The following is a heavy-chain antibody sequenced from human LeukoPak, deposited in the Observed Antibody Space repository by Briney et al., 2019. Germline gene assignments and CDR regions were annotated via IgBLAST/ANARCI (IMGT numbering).Heavy chain of an antibody. CDR3: AKDYDFWSGYQNYFDY. Sequence: GGSLRLSCAASGFTFSSYAMSWVRQAPGKGLEWVSAISGSGGSTYYADSVKGRFTISRDNSKNMLYLQMNSLRAEDTAVYYCAKDYDFWSGYQNYFDYWGQGTLVTVSS. J-gene: IGHJ4*02. CDR2: ISGSGGST. D-gene: IGHD3-3*01. V-gene: IGHV3-23*01. CDR1: GFTFSSYA.